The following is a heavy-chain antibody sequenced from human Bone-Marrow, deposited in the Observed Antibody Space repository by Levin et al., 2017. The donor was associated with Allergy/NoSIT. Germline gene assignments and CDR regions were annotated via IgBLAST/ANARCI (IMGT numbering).Heavy chain of an antibody. J-gene: IGHJ3*02. CDR1: GFTFSKAW. D-gene: IGHD3-10*01. Sequence: GGSLRLSCAASGFTFSKAWMSWVRQAPGKGLEWVGRMKSKTDGGTTDLATPVKGRFTISRDDSKSRLYLQMDSLKTEDTAVYFCTTVPTTLVTLVQGGDPFDIWGQGTMVTVSS. V-gene: IGHV3-15*01. CDR3: TTVPTTLVTLVQGGDPFDI. CDR2: MKSKTDGGTT.